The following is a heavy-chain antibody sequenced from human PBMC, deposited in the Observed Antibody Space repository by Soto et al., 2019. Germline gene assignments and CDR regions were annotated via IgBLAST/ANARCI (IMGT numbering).Heavy chain of an antibody. CDR3: ASSRRTFIAPRPRWFDP. CDR1: GGSFSGYY. J-gene: IGHJ5*02. CDR2: INHSGST. Sequence: LSLTCAVYGGSFSGYYWSWIRHPPGKGLEWIGEINHSGSTNYNPSLKSRVTISVDTSKKQFSLKLSSVTAADTAVYYCASSRRTFIAPRPRWFDPLGQRTLLAVSP. V-gene: IGHV4-34*01. D-gene: IGHD6-6*01.